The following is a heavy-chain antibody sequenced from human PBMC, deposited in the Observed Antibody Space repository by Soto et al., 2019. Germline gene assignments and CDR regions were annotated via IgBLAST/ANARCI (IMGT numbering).Heavy chain of an antibody. Sequence: GGSLRLSCAASGFTFSSFSMNWVRQAPGKGLEWVSSFTSSGYIYYADSVRGRFTISRDDAKSSLYLQMNSLRTEDTAVYFCARDSECEDFCFYYGMDVWGQGTPVTV. V-gene: IGHV3-21*06. J-gene: IGHJ6*02. CDR3: ARDSECEDFCFYYGMDV. CDR1: GFTFSSFS. D-gene: IGHD3-3*01. CDR2: FTSSGYI.